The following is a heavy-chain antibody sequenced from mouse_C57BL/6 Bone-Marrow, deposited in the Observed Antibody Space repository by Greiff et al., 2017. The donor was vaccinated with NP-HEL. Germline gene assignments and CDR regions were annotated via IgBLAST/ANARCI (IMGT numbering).Heavy chain of an antibody. CDR2: INPGSGGT. Sequence: VQLQQSGAELIRPGTSVKVSCKASGYAFTNYLIEWVKQRPGQGLEWIGVINPGSGGTNYNEKFKGKATLTAGKSSSTAYMQLSSLTSEDSAVYFCARELRWYFDVWGTGTTVTVSS. CDR3: ARELRWYFDV. V-gene: IGHV1-54*01. D-gene: IGHD2-4*01. J-gene: IGHJ1*03. CDR1: GYAFTNYL.